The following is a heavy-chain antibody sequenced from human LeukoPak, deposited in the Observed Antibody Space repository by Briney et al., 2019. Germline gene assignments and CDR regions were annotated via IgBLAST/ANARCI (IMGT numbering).Heavy chain of an antibody. D-gene: IGHD1-7*01. J-gene: IGHJ4*02. CDR3: ARAHGTGTTDFDY. V-gene: IGHV3-48*03. Sequence: GGSLRLSCAASGFTFSSYEMTWVRQAPGKGLEWVSYISSSGSTIYYADSVKGRFTISRDNAKNSLYLQMNSLRAEDTAVYYCARAHGTGTTDFDYWGQGTPVTVSS. CDR2: ISSSGSTI. CDR1: GFTFSSYE.